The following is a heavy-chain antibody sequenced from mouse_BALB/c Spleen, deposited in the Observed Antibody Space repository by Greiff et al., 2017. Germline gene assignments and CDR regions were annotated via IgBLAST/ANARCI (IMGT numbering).Heavy chain of an antibody. D-gene: IGHD2-3*01. Sequence: VQLKESGPGLVKPSQSLSLTCSVTGYSITSGYYWNWIRQFPGNKLEWMGYISYDGSNNYNPSLKNRISITRDTSKNQFFLKLNSVTTEDTATYDCARGHGYYVWNWGQGTLVTVSA. CDR2: ISYDGSN. V-gene: IGHV3-6*02. J-gene: IGHJ3*01. CDR1: GYSITSGYY. CDR3: ARGHGYYVWN.